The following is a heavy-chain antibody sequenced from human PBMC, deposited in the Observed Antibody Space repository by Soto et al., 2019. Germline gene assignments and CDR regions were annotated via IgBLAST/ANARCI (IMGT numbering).Heavy chain of an antibody. V-gene: IGHV3-33*08. Sequence: GGSLRLSCAASGFTFSSYGMHWVRQAPGKGLEWVAVIWYDGSNKYYADSVKGRFTISRDNSKNTLYLQMNSLRAEDTAVYYCARDSLYGALGYSSSHWYFDLWGRGTLVTVSS. CDR1: GFTFSSYG. CDR2: IWYDGSNK. J-gene: IGHJ2*01. CDR3: ARDSLYGALGYSSSHWYFDL. D-gene: IGHD6-6*01.